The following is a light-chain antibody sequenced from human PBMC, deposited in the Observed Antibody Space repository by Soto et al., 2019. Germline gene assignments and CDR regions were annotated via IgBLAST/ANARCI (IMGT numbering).Light chain of an antibody. CDR1: QSISSD. Sequence: DIQMTQSPSSLSASVGDRVTITCRASQSISSDLNWYQQKPGKAPKLLIYAASSLQSGVPSRFSGSGSGTDFTLTISSLQHEDFATYYCQQSYSTPLYTFGQGTKLEIK. J-gene: IGKJ2*01. CDR3: QQSYSTPLYT. V-gene: IGKV1-39*01. CDR2: AAS.